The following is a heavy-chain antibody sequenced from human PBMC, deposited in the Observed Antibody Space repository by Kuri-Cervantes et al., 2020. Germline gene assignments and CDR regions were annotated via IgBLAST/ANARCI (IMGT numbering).Heavy chain of an antibody. CDR1: GFTFSSYG. D-gene: IGHD6-13*01. V-gene: IGHV3-30*03. CDR3: ARTLGRGIAAAGTDY. CDR2: ISYDGGNK. J-gene: IGHJ4*02. Sequence: GESLKISCAASGFTFSSYGMHWVRQAPGKGLEWVAVISYDGGNKFYADSVKGRFTISRDNSKNTVYLLMNSLRGEDTAIYYCARTLGRGIAAAGTDYWGQGSLVTVSS.